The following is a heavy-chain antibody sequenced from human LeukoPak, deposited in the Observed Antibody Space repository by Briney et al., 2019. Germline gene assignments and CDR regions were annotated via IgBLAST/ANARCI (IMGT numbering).Heavy chain of an antibody. J-gene: IGHJ6*02. CDR1: GFTFSSYS. Sequence: PGGSLRLSCAASGFTFSSYSMNWVRQAPGKGLEWVSSISSSSSYVYYADSVKGRFTISRDNAKNSLSLQMNSLRTEDTAVYYCAKEGGGGSGWYGADYYYGMDVWGQGTTVTVSS. V-gene: IGHV3-21*01. D-gene: IGHD6-19*01. CDR3: AKEGGGGSGWYGADYYYGMDV. CDR2: ISSSSSYV.